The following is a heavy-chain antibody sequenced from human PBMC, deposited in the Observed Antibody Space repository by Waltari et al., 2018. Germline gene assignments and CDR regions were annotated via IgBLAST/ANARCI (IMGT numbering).Heavy chain of an antibody. CDR3: ARQNDRDGYNPGLNFDY. CDR1: GGSISSYY. Sequence: QVQLQESGPGLVKPSETLSLTCTVSGGSISSYYCSWIRQPPGKGLEWIGYIYYSGSTNYNPSLKSRVTISVDTSKNQFSLKLSSVTAADTAVYYCARQNDRDGYNPGLNFDYWGQGTLVTVSS. D-gene: IGHD3-22*01. V-gene: IGHV4-59*08. CDR2: IYYSGST. J-gene: IGHJ4*02.